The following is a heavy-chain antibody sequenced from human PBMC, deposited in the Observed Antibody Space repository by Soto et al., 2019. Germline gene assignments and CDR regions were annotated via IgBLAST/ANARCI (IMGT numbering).Heavy chain of an antibody. Sequence: SETLSLTCTVSGGSISSYYWSWIRQPPGKGLEWIGYIYYSGSTYYNPSLKSRVTISVDTSKNQFSLKLSSVTAADTAVYYCARPVGYSYGNNWFDPWGQGTLVTVSS. V-gene: IGHV4-59*04. CDR3: ARPVGYSYGNNWFDP. CDR2: IYYSGST. D-gene: IGHD5-18*01. CDR1: GGSISSYY. J-gene: IGHJ5*02.